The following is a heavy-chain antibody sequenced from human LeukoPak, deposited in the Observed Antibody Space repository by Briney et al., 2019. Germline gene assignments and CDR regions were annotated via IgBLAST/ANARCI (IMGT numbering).Heavy chain of an antibody. D-gene: IGHD1-7*01. CDR2: ISYDGSNK. J-gene: IGHJ4*02. CDR3: ARDRTTALDY. CDR1: GFTFSSYA. V-gene: IGHV3-30*14. Sequence: QPGGSLRLSCAASGFTFSSYAMRWVRQAPGKGLEWVAVISYDGSNKYYADSVKGRFTISRDNSKNTLYLQMNSLRAEDTAVYYCARDRTTALDYWGQGTLVTVSS.